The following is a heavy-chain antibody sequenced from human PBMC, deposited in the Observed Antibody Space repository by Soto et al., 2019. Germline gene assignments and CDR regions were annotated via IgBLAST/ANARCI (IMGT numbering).Heavy chain of an antibody. V-gene: IGHV1-18*01. Sequence: ASVKVSCKASGYTFTIYGINWVRQAPGQGLEWMAWINAYNGNTNYAQKLQGRVTMTTDTSTSTAYMELRSLRSDDTAVYYCARDKTRGGRNSYGPADFEYWGQGTLVTVSS. CDR3: ARDKTRGGRNSYGPADFEY. D-gene: IGHD5-18*01. CDR1: GYTFTIYG. CDR2: INAYNGNT. J-gene: IGHJ4*02.